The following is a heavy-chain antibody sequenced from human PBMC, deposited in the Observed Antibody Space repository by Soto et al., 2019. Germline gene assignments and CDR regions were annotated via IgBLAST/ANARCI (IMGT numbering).Heavy chain of an antibody. D-gene: IGHD3-10*01. CDR1: GSTFNNYW. V-gene: IGHV3-74*01. CDR2: INGDGTTT. CDR3: ARGVRGHYGKDV. J-gene: IGHJ6*02. Sequence: EVQLVESGGGLVQPGGSLRLSCAASGSTFNNYWIHWVRQAPGKGPMWVSRINGDGTTTNYADSVKGRFAISRDNAKNTVYLQMNSLRAEDTALYYCARGVRGHYGKDVWGQGTTVTVSS.